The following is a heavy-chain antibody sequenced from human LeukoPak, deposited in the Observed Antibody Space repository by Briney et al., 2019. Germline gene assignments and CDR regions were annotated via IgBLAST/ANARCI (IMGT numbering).Heavy chain of an antibody. Sequence: PGGSLRLSCAASGFTFSSYAMSWVRQAPGKGLEWVSAISGSGGSTYYADSVKGRFTISRDNSKNTLYLQMNSLRAEDTAVYYCAKDPVEYYDFWSGSHFDYWGQGTLVTVSS. CDR3: AKDPVEYYDFWSGSHFDY. V-gene: IGHV3-23*01. J-gene: IGHJ4*02. D-gene: IGHD3-3*01. CDR1: GFTFSSYA. CDR2: ISGSGGST.